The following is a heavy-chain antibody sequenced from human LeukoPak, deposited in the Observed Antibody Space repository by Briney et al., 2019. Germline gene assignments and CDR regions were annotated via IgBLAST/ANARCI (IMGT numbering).Heavy chain of an antibody. Sequence: PSETLSLTCTVSGGSISSGSYYWSWIRQPAGKGLEWIGRIYTSGSTNYNPSLKSRVTISVDTSKNQFSLKLSSVTAADTAVYYCARLPLEWSHPAMDVWGKGTTVTVSS. D-gene: IGHD3-3*01. CDR2: IYTSGST. J-gene: IGHJ6*03. CDR3: ARLPLEWSHPAMDV. CDR1: GGSISSGSYY. V-gene: IGHV4-61*02.